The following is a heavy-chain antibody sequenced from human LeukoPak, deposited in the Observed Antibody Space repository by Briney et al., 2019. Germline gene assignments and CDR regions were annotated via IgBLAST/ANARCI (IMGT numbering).Heavy chain of an antibody. CDR1: GGSISSYY. V-gene: IGHV4-34*01. J-gene: IGHJ4*02. CDR3: ARGRRDYSNHYFDY. D-gene: IGHD4-4*01. CDR2: INHSGST. Sequence: MTSETLSLTCTVSGGSISSYYWSWIRQPPGKGLEWIGEINHSGSTNYNPSLKSRVTISVDTSKNQFSLKLSSVTAADTAVYYCARGRRDYSNHYFDYWGQGTLVTVSS.